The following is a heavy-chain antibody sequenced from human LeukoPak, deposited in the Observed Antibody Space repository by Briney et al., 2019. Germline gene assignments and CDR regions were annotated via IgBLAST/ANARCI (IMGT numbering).Heavy chain of an antibody. V-gene: IGHV3-9*03. Sequence: GRSLTLSCAPSGFTFDDYVMLCVRQAPGEGVEWVSGISWNSGEIGYVHSVKGRFTISRDKAKNSLYLKMHGVRGEDLALFWGAKGDSSGSHSQFTHYIDYSGERTLVSVSS. D-gene: IGHD6-19*01. CDR3: AKGDSSGSHSQFTHYIDY. CDR1: GFTFDDYV. CDR2: ISWNSGEI. J-gene: IGHJ4*02.